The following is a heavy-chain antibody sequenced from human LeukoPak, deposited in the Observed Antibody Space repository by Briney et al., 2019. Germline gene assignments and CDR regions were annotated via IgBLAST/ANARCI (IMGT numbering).Heavy chain of an antibody. Sequence: GGSLRLSCAASGFTFSSYWMSWVRQAPGKGLELVSNIKQDGSEKYYVDSVKGRFTISRDNAKNSLYLQMNSLRAEDTAVYYFAINRNERRPEYFQHWGQGTLVTVSS. CDR3: AINRNERRPEYFQH. CDR2: IKQDGSEK. J-gene: IGHJ1*01. V-gene: IGHV3-7*03. D-gene: IGHD1-14*01. CDR1: GFTFSSYW.